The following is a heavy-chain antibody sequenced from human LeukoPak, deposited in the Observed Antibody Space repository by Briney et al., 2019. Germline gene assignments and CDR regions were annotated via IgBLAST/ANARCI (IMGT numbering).Heavy chain of an antibody. CDR1: GFTFSSYG. CDR2: ISSSGSTI. J-gene: IGHJ4*02. V-gene: IGHV3-48*03. CDR3: ARDEKDGPLWY. D-gene: IGHD2-15*01. Sequence: GGSLRLSCAASGFTFSSYGMNWVRQAPGKGLEWVSYISSSGSTIYYADSVKGRFTISRDNARNFVYLQVNSLRAEDTAIYYCARDEKDGPLWYWGQGILVFVSS.